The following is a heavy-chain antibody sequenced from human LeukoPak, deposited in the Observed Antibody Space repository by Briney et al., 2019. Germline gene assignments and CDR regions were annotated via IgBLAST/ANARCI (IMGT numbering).Heavy chain of an antibody. CDR1: GGSFSGYY. CDR2: INHSGST. D-gene: IGHD4-17*01. CDR3: ARALDYAQWGAFDI. J-gene: IGHJ3*02. Sequence: SETLSLTCAVYGGSFSGYYWSWIRQPPGKGLEWIGEINHSGSTNYNPSLKSRVTISVDTSKNQFSLKLSSVTAADTAVYYCARALDYAQWGAFDIWGQGTMVTVSS. V-gene: IGHV4-34*01.